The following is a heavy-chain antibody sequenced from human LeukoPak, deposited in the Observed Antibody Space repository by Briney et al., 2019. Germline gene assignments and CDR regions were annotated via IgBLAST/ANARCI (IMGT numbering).Heavy chain of an antibody. CDR1: GGPISRYY. J-gene: IGHJ4*02. CDR3: ARGSSRYVLNY. D-gene: IGHD3-10*02. Sequence: PSETLSLTCTVSGGPISRYYWSGIRHPTGKGLEWIGYIYYSGTTKYNPSPKSRVTISVDSSKNQFSLKLSSVTAADTAVYYCARGSSRYVLNYWGRGTLVTVSS. CDR2: IYYSGTT. V-gene: IGHV4-59*01.